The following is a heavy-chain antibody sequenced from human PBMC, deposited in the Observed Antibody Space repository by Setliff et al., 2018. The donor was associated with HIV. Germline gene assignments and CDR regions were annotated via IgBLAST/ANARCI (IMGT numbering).Heavy chain of an antibody. CDR1: DYSISSGYY. J-gene: IGHJ4*02. D-gene: IGHD5-12*01. Sequence: SETLSLTCVVSDYSISSGYYWGWIRQLPGEGLEWIGSIYYSGSTYYNPSLKSRVAISVDTSKNQFSLKMNSLSAADTAVYYCARHRHSGYGHFDFWGLGTLVTVSS. V-gene: IGHV4-38-2*01. CDR3: ARHRHSGYGHFDF. CDR2: IYYSGST.